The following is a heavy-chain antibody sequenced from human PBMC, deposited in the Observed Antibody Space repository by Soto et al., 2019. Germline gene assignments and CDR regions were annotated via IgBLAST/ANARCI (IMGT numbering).Heavy chain of an antibody. CDR2: ISSSSSYI. V-gene: IGHV3-21*01. Sequence: VQLVESGGGLVKPGGSLRLSCAASGFTFSSYSMNWVRQAPGKGLEWVSSISSSSSYIYYADSVKGRFTISRDNAKNSLYLQMNSLRAEDTAVYYCARERGTLYYYYGMDVWGQGTTVTVSS. J-gene: IGHJ6*02. CDR3: ARERGTLYYYYGMDV. CDR1: GFTFSSYS. D-gene: IGHD3-16*01.